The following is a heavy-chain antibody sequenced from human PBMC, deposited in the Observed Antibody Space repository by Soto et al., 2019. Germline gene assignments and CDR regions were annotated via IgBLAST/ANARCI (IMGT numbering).Heavy chain of an antibody. Sequence: QVQLVESGGGVVQPGRSLRLSCAASGFTFNTYGMHWVRQAPGKGLEWVAVLSYDGRNKYYVDSMKGRFTISRDNSQNTLYLQMNSLRGEDTAVYYCAKDGDVAAAGYYFDYWGQGTPVTVSS. CDR2: LSYDGRNK. D-gene: IGHD6-13*01. CDR3: AKDGDVAAAGYYFDY. V-gene: IGHV3-30*18. J-gene: IGHJ4*02. CDR1: GFTFNTYG.